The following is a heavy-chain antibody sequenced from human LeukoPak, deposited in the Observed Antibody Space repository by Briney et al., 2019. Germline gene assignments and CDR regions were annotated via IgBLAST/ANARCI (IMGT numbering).Heavy chain of an antibody. D-gene: IGHD3-16*02. CDR3: ARGGTLRLGELSLFGYYFDY. CDR2: ISYDGSNR. Sequence: GGSLRLSCAASGFTFSSYGMHWVRQAPGKGLEWVAVISYDGSNRYYADSVKGRFTVSRDDSKNTLYLQMNSLRSEDTAVYYCARGGTLRLGELSLFGYYFDYWGQGTLVTVSS. J-gene: IGHJ4*02. V-gene: IGHV3-30*03. CDR1: GFTFSSYG.